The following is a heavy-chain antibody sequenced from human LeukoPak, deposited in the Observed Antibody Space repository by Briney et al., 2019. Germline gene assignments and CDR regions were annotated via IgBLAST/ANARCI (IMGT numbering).Heavy chain of an antibody. J-gene: IGHJ4*02. Sequence: GGSLRLSCAASGFTFSSYWMNWLRQAPGKGLEWVANVKQDGSEKYYVDSVKGRFTISRDNVKNSLYLQMNSLRAEDTAVYYCAKEGDSPILTYDYWGQGALVTVSS. V-gene: IGHV3-7*01. CDR1: GFTFSSYW. D-gene: IGHD2-21*02. CDR3: AKEGDSPILTYDY. CDR2: VKQDGSEK.